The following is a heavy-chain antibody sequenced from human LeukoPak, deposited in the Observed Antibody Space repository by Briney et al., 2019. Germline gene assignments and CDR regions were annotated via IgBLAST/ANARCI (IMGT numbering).Heavy chain of an antibody. CDR2: MNHDGSEK. CDR3: ARDQLYCGGPTCYRTGDDS. V-gene: IGHV3-7*01. Sequence: GGSLRLSCAAFGFTFSSYAMHWVRQAPGKGLEWVANMNHDGSEKYYIDSVKGRFTISRDNAKNSLYLQMNSLRAEDTAVYYCARDQLYCGGPTCYRTGDDSWGQGTLVTVSS. D-gene: IGHD2-2*02. J-gene: IGHJ4*02. CDR1: GFTFSSYA.